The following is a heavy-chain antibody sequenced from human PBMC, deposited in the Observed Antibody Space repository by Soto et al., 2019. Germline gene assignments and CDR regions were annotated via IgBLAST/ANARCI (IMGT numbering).Heavy chain of an antibody. V-gene: IGHV4-34*01. Sequence: SETLSLTCAVYGGSFSGYYWSWIRQPPGKGLEWIGEINHSGSTNYNPSLKSRVTISVDTSKNQFSLKLSSVTAADTAVYYCARWRRITMIVVVPRGYYYYGMDVWGQGTTVT. CDR2: INHSGST. CDR3: ARWRRITMIVVVPRGYYYYGMDV. J-gene: IGHJ6*02. CDR1: GGSFSGYY. D-gene: IGHD3-22*01.